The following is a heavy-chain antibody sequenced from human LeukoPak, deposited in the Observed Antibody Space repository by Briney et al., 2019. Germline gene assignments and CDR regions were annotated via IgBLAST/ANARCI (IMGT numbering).Heavy chain of an antibody. CDR1: GYSFTAYY. CDR3: SYGGYDHAFDY. J-gene: IGHJ4*02. CDR2: INPNSGGT. V-gene: IGHV1-2*02. Sequence: GASVKVSCQASGYSFTAYYIHGVRQAPGQGLEWMGWINPNSGGTNYAQKFQGRVTMTRDTSISTAYMELSRLRSDDTAVYYCSYGGYDHAFDYWGQGTLVTVSS. D-gene: IGHD5-12*01.